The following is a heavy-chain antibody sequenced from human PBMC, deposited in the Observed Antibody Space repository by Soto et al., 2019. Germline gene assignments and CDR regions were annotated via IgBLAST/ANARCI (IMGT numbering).Heavy chain of an antibody. CDR3: GSTYYNPSLKSRVTISVDTSKNQFSLKLSSVTAADTAVYYCARSSKRYYDILTGYFPYYYYGMDV. Sequence: GESLKISCKGSGYSFTSYWIGWVRQMPGKGLEWMGIIYPGDSDTRYSPSFQGQVTISADKSISTAYLQWSSLKASDTAMYYCGSTYYNPSLKSRVTISVDTSKNQFSLKLSSVTAADTAVYYCARSSKRYYDILTGYFPYYYYGMDVWGQGTTVTVSS. CDR2: IYPGDSDT. CDR1: GYSFTSYW. J-gene: IGHJ6*02. D-gene: IGHD3-10*01. V-gene: IGHV5-51*01.